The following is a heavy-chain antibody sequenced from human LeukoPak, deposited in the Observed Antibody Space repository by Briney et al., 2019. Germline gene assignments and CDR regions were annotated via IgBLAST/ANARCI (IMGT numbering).Heavy chain of an antibody. CDR2: IYTSGST. CDR1: GGSISSYY. J-gene: IGHJ3*02. CDR3: ARDHIAAAGNDAFDI. V-gene: IGHV4-4*07. D-gene: IGHD6-13*01. Sequence: SETLSLTCTVSGGSISSYYWSWIRQPAGKGLEWIGRIYTSGSTNYNPSLKSRVTMSVDTSKNQFSLKLTSVTAADTAVYYCARDHIAAAGNDAFDIWGQGTMVTVSS.